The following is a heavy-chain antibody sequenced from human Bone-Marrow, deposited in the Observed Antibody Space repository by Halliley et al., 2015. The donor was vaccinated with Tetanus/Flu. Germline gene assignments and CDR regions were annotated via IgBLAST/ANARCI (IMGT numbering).Heavy chain of an antibody. J-gene: IGHJ4*02. D-gene: IGHD3-10*01. V-gene: IGHV1-58*01. CDR3: AAWPEDSPGG. CDR2: IVVGSDST. Sequence: LEWIGWIVVGSDSTNYAQKFQERVTITRDLSTSTTYMELSSLRSEDTAVYYGAAWPEDSPGGWGQGTLVTVSS.